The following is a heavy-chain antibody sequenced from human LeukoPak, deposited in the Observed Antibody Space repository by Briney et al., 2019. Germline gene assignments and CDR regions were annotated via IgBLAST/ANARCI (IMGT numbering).Heavy chain of an antibody. J-gene: IGHJ4*02. CDR1: GYTFTGYY. CDR3: ARHYYDSSGYYQAYRN. CDR2: INPNSGGT. D-gene: IGHD3-22*01. V-gene: IGHV1-2*02. Sequence: ASVKVSCKASGYTFTGYYMHWVRQAPGQGLEWMGWINPNSGGTNYAQKFQGRVTMTRDTSISTAYMELSRLRSDDTAVYCCARHYYDSSGYYQAYRNWGQGTLVTVSS.